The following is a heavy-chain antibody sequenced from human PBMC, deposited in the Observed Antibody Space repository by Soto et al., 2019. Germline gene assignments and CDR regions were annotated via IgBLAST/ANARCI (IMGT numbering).Heavy chain of an antibody. CDR1: GFSLSTSGVG. D-gene: IGHD3-9*01. Sequence: QITLKESGPTLVKPTQTLTLTCTFSGFSLSTSGVGVGWIRQPPGKALEWLALIYWDDDKRYSPSLKSRLTITKDTSKNQVVLTMTNMDSVDTVTYYCAHRRDYDILTGLYGMDVWGQGTTVTVSS. CDR3: AHRRDYDILTGLYGMDV. CDR2: IYWDDDK. J-gene: IGHJ6*02. V-gene: IGHV2-5*02.